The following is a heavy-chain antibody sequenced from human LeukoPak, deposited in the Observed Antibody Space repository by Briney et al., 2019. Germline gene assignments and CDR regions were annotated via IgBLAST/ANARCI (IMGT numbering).Heavy chain of an antibody. CDR3: ARGMGDSSSWYPFDY. J-gene: IGHJ4*02. Sequence: SETLSLTCAVSGGAISSSNWRTWVRHPPGKGLEWSGEVYHSGRTNYNPSLKSRVTISVDKSKNQFSLKLSSVTAADTAVYYCARGMGDSSSWYPFDYWGQGTLVTVSS. D-gene: IGHD6-13*01. CDR2: VYHSGRT. V-gene: IGHV4-4*02. CDR1: GGAISSSNW.